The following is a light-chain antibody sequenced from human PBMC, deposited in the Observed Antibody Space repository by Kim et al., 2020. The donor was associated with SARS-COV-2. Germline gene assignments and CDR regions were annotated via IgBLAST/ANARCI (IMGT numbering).Light chain of an antibody. J-gene: IGLJ2*01. V-gene: IGLV3-1*01. CDR3: QAWDSRVI. Sequence: SYELTQPPSVSVSPGQTTSITCSGDKLGDKYLSWYQHKPGQSPVLVIFEGRKRPSGIPERFSGSNSGNTATLTISGTQAMDEADYYCQAWDSRVIFGGGT. CDR2: EGR. CDR1: KLGDKY.